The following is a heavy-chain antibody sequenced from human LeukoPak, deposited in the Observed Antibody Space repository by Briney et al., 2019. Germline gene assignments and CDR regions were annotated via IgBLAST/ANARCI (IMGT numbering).Heavy chain of an antibody. D-gene: IGHD3-3*01. V-gene: IGHV3-23*01. CDR2: IRGSGDT. CDR1: GCPFIKNV. Sequence: GGSLRLSCAASGCPFIKNVMRCVRQAPGRGLDWLSAIRGSGDTYYADSVKGRFTISRDNSKNMLYLQMNSLRAEDTAVYYCAKTFPYGTTWYGFCDYWGQGALVTVSS. CDR3: AKTFPYGTTWYGFCDY. J-gene: IGHJ4*02.